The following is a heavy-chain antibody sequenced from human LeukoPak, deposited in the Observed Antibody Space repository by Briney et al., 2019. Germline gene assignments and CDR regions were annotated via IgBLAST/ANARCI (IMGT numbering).Heavy chain of an antibody. CDR1: GGSISSYY. Sequence: SQTLSLTCTVSGGSISSYYWSWIRQPPGKGLEWIGYIYYSGSTNYNPSLKSRVTISVDTSKNQFSLKLSSVTAADTAVYYCARASSSGSYYEGFDYWGQGTLVTVSS. V-gene: IGHV4-59*01. CDR2: IYYSGST. J-gene: IGHJ4*02. CDR3: ARASSSGSYYEGFDY. D-gene: IGHD1-26*01.